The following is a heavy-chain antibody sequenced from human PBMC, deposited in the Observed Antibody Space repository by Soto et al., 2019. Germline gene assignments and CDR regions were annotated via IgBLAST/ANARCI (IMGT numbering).Heavy chain of an antibody. V-gene: IGHV3-74*01. J-gene: IGHJ4*01. CDR2: IRGNGSSS. CDR3: SKRGGRTTVPPPGF. Sequence: GGSLRLSCAASGFTFSSYWMHWVRQAPGKGLEWVSRIRGNGSSSCYADSVKGRFTIPRDNSKNTLYLQMNSLRAEDTAVYYCSKRGGRTTVPPPGFWGQGTLVTGSS. D-gene: IGHD4-4*01. CDR1: GFTFSSYW.